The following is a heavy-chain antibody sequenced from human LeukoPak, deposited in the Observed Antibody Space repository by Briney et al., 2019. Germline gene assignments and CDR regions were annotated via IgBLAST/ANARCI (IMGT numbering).Heavy chain of an antibody. CDR2: ISSSSSHM. CDR1: GFTFNSYS. D-gene: IGHD1-26*01. CDR3: VRDSGSSYGYYFLH. V-gene: IGHV3-21*01. Sequence: PGGSLRLSCAASGFTFNSYSMYWVRQAPGKGLEWVSSISSSSSHMFYADSVKGRFSISRDNANKSLYLQMNSLRAEDTAVYYCVRDSGSSYGYYFLHWGQGTLVTVSS. J-gene: IGHJ1*01.